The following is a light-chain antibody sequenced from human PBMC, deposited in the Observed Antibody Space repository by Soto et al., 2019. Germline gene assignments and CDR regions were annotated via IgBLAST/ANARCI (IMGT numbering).Light chain of an antibody. CDR3: QQYKSYPYT. CDR2: DAS. CDR1: QSINIW. Sequence: DIQMTQSPSTLSASVGDRVTITCRASQSINIWLAWYQQKPGKASNLLISDASTLASGVPSRFSGSGSGTEFTLTISSLQSDDFATYYCQQYKSYPYTFGQGTKLEIK. J-gene: IGKJ2*01. V-gene: IGKV1-5*01.